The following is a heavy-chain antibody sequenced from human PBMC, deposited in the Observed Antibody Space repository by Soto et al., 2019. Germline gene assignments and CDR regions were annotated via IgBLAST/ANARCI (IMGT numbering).Heavy chain of an antibody. CDR2: IWYDGSNK. Sequence: GGSLRLSCAASGFTFSSYGMHWVRQAPGKGLEWVAVIWYDGSNKYYADSVKGLFTISGDNSKNTLYLQRNRLGAEDTAVYYCARDKIAVAGEGPEYCFDFWGQGTLVTVSS. J-gene: IGHJ4*02. CDR3: ARDKIAVAGEGPEYCFDF. D-gene: IGHD6-19*01. V-gene: IGHV3-33*01. CDR1: GFTFSSYG.